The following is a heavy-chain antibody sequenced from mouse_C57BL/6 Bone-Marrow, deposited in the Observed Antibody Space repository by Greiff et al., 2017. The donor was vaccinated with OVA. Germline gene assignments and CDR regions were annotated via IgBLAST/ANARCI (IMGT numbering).Heavy chain of an antibody. Sequence: EVKVVESGGGLVQPGGSMKLSCVASGFTFSNYWMNWVRQSPEKGLEWVAQIRLKSDNYATHYAESVKGRFTISRDDSKSSVYLQMNNLRAEDTGIYYCTEGGYYGSRDYFDYWGQGTTLTVSS. D-gene: IGHD1-1*01. CDR2: IRLKSDNYAT. V-gene: IGHV6-3*01. J-gene: IGHJ2*01. CDR1: GFTFSNYW. CDR3: TEGGYYGSRDYFDY.